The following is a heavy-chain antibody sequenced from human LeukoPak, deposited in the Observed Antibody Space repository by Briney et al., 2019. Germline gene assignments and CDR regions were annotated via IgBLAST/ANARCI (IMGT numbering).Heavy chain of an antibody. CDR2: ISDTSSYT. CDR1: GGSISSGGYY. V-gene: IGHV3-11*05. CDR3: ARVSYYFDY. Sequence: LSLTCTVSGGSISSGGYYWSWIRQAPGKGLEWVSYISDTSSYTNYADSVKGRFTISRDNAENSLFLQMNSLRAEDTAVYYCARVSYYFDYWGHGTLVTVSS. J-gene: IGHJ4*01.